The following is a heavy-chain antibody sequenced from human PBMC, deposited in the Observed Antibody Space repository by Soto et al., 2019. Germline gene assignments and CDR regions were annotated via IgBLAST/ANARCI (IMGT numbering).Heavy chain of an antibody. CDR3: ARDHPSPRIVDYYYYGMDV. J-gene: IGHJ6*02. V-gene: IGHV1-18*04. CDR1: GYTFTSYG. CDR2: ISAYNGNT. D-gene: IGHD2-21*01. Sequence: QVQLVQSGAEVKKPGASVKVSCKASGYTFTSYGISWVRQAPGQGLEWMGWISAYNGNTNYAQKLQGRVTMTTDTSTSTAYMELRSLRSDDTAMYYCARDHPSPRIVDYYYYGMDVWGQGTTVTVSS.